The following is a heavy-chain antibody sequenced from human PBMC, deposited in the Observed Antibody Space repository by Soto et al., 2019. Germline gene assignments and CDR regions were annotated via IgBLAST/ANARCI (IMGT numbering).Heavy chain of an antibody. Sequence: GGSLRLSCAASGFTFISYAMHWVRQAPGKGLEWVAVISYDGSNKYYADSVKGRFTISRDNSKNTLYLQMNSLRAEDTAVYYCARAPIVVVPAAVDYWGQGTLVTVSS. J-gene: IGHJ4*02. CDR1: GFTFISYA. CDR3: ARAPIVVVPAAVDY. CDR2: ISYDGSNK. D-gene: IGHD2-2*01. V-gene: IGHV3-30-3*01.